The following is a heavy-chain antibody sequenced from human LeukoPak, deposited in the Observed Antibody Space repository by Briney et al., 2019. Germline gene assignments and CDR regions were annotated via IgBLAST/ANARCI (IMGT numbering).Heavy chain of an antibody. J-gene: IGHJ3*01. Sequence: SETLSLTCSVSGGSVSSFFWSWIRQPAGRELEWLGRMFANGNANYNPSLKSRISISVDTSTSQFSLTLTSVTAADTAIYYCARDIVAASSDGFDVWGQGTTVIVSS. V-gene: IGHV4-4*07. CDR3: ARDIVAASSDGFDV. CDR2: MFANGNA. CDR1: GGSVSSFF. D-gene: IGHD2-21*01.